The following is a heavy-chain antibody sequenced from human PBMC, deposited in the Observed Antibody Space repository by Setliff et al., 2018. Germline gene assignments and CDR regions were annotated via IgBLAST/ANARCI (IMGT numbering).Heavy chain of an antibody. CDR1: GGSISSSSYY. V-gene: IGHV4-39*01. Sequence: SETLSLTCTVSGGSISSSSYYWGWIRQPPGKGLEWIGSIYYSGSTYYNPSLKSRVTISVDTSKNQFSLKLSSVTAADTAVYYCARTSGSLHMEYYFDYWGQGTLVTVSS. CDR2: IYYSGST. CDR3: ARTSGSLHMEYYFDY. J-gene: IGHJ4*02. D-gene: IGHD3-10*01.